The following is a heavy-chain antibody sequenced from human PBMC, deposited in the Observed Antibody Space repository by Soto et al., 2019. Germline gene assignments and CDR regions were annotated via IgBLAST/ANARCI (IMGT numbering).Heavy chain of an antibody. V-gene: IGHV3-11*01. Sequence: QVQLVESGGGLVKPGGSLRLSCAASGFTFSDYYMSWIRQAPGKGLEWVSYISSSGSTIYYADSVKGRFTISRDNAKNTRHLEMNSLRTEDPAVYYCAGGGQQLHGMDVWGQGTTLTVSS. CDR1: GFTFSDYY. CDR2: ISSSGSTI. CDR3: AGGGQQLHGMDV. J-gene: IGHJ6*02. D-gene: IGHD6-13*01.